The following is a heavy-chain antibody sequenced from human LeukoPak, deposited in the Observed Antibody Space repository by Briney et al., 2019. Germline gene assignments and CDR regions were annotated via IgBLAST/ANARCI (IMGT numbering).Heavy chain of an antibody. J-gene: IGHJ4*02. V-gene: IGHV3-11*06. Sequence: GGSLRHSCAASGFTFSDYYMSWIRQAPGKGLEWVSHISSSSSYTNYADSVKGRFTISRDNAKNSLYLQMNSLRAEDTAVYYCARDRTYYDYVWGSYPHDYWGRGTLVTVSS. CDR2: ISSSSSYT. CDR3: ARDRTYYDYVWGSYPHDY. D-gene: IGHD3-16*02. CDR1: GFTFSDYY.